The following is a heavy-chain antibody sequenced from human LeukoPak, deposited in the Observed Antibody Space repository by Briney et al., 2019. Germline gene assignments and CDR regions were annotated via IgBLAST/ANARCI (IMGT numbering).Heavy chain of an antibody. CDR3: RQRANIDY. V-gene: IGHV3-30*02. Sequence: TGGSLRLSCAASGFTFSSYGMHWVRQAPGKGLEWVAFIRYDGSNKYYADSVKGRFTISRDNSKNTLYLQMNSLRAEDTAVYYCRQRANIDYWGQGTLVTVSS. CDR2: IRYDGSNK. J-gene: IGHJ4*02. CDR1: GFTFSSYG.